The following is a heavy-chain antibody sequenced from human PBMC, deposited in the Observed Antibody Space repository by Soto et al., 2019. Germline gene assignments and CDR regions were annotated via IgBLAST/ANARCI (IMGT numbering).Heavy chain of an antibody. D-gene: IGHD1-20*01. V-gene: IGHV4-4*02. CDR1: GASISSNYW. CDR2: IFYNEGA. Sequence: QVQLQESGPGLVEPSGTLSLTCAVSGASISSNYWWSWVRQSPGEGLQWIGEIFYNEGANYNASLKGRVSISVDTSKNHIVMELASIAAAYTAIYYCGRNWAYNIDYWGQGTLVTVSS. CDR3: GRNWAYNIDY. J-gene: IGHJ4*02.